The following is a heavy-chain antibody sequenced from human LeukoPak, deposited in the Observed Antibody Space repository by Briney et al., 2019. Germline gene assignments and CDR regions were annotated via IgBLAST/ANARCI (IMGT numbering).Heavy chain of an antibody. CDR3: ARPSMEGYYFDY. J-gene: IGHJ4*02. CDR1: GFTFSSYS. D-gene: IGHD2/OR15-2a*01. Sequence: GGSLRLSCAASGFTFSSYSMNWVRQAPGKGLEWVSSISSSSSYIYYADSVKGRFTISRDNAKNSLYLQMNSLRAEDTAVYYCARPSMEGYYFDYWGQGTLVTVPS. V-gene: IGHV3-21*01. CDR2: ISSSSSYI.